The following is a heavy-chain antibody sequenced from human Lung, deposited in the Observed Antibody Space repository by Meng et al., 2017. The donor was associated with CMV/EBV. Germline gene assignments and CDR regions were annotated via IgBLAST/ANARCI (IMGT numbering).Heavy chain of an antibody. Sequence: SVKVSCKASGGTFSSYAISWVRQAPGQGLEWMGGIIPILGIANYAQKFQGRVTITAGKSTSTAYMEQSSLRSEDTAVYYWARVLGRYCTSTGSLGGYYFDYWGQGTLVTVSS. CDR1: GGTFSSYA. CDR2: IIPILGIA. D-gene: IGHD2-2*01. V-gene: IGHV1-69*10. CDR3: ARVLGRYCTSTGSLGGYYFDY. J-gene: IGHJ4*02.